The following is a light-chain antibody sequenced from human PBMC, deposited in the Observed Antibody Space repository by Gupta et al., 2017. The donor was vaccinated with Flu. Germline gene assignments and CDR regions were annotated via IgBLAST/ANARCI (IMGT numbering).Light chain of an antibody. J-gene: IGKJ5*01. CDR1: KAISSH. Sequence: PSCLSASVGDTVAITCRASKAISSHLAWYQQRPGQAPKLLIHTASTVQDGVPSRFSGSGSGAEFTLTISSLQPEDFATYYCQQRNGYPITFGQGTRLEIK. CDR3: QQRNGYPIT. CDR2: TAS. V-gene: IGKV1-9*01.